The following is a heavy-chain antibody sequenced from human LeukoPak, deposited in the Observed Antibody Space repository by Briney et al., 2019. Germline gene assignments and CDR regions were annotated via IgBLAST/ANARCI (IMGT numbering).Heavy chain of an antibody. D-gene: IGHD3-10*01. CDR3: ARPYYYGSGSYGY. J-gene: IGHJ4*02. CDR1: GGSISSYY. CDR2: INHSGST. V-gene: IGHV4-34*01. Sequence: PSETLSLTCTVSGGSISSYYWSWIRQPPGKGLEWIGEINHSGSTNYNPSLKSRVTISVDTSKNQFSLKLSSVTAADTAVYYCARPYYYGSGSYGYWGQGTLVTVSS.